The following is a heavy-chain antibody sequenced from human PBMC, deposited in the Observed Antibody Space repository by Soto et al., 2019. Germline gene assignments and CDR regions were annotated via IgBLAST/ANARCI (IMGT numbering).Heavy chain of an antibody. CDR2: ISARGDRT. Sequence: EVQLLVSGGGSVQPGGSLRLSCEVSGFTLMNYAMSWVRQAPGKGLEWVSQISARGDRTYYADSVKGRFTISKDSSKNTLFLQRNSLRGEDSAVYYCEGSRTWGQGTMVTVSS. J-gene: IGHJ3*01. V-gene: IGHV3-23*01. CDR1: GFTLMNYA. CDR3: EGSRT.